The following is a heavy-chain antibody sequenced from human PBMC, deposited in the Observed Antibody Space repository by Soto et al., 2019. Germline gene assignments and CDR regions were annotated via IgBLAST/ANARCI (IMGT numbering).Heavy chain of an antibody. J-gene: IGHJ4*01. CDR2: IAPPVSQT. Sequence: GESLKISWKGAGESFAGYWITWVRKKPGKGLESRRRIAPPVSQTYYSPSFRGHLTISVTKSIPTVFLQLSILRASDTAMYYCACQIYDSDQGPNFQYYFDSWGHGTPVTVSS. CDR3: ACQIYDSDQGPNFQYYFDS. D-gene: IGHD5-12*01. CDR1: GESFAGYW. V-gene: IGHV5-10-1*01.